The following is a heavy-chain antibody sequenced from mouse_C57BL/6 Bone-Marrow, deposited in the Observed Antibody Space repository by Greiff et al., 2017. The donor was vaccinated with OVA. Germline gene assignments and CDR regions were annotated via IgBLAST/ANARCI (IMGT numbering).Heavy chain of an antibody. CDR3: ARGRLPAWFAY. J-gene: IGHJ3*01. CDR2: IHPNSGST. V-gene: IGHV1-64*01. CDR1: GYTFTSYW. D-gene: IGHD2-4*01. Sequence: QVQLKQPGAELVKPGASVKLSCKASGYTFTSYWMHWVKQRPGQGLEWIGMIHPNSGSTNYNEKFKSKATLTVDKSSSTAYMQLSSLTSEDSAVYYCARGRLPAWFAYWGQGTLVTVSA.